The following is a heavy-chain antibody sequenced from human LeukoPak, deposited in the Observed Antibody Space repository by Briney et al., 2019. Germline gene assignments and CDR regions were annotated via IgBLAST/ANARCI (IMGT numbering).Heavy chain of an antibody. CDR2: MNPNSGNT. D-gene: IGHD3-22*01. CDR1: GGTFSSYA. CDR3: ARGRGRLNYYDSSGYYYR. J-gene: IGHJ5*02. Sequence: ASVKVSCKASGGTFSSYAINWVRQATGQGLEWMGWMNPNSGNTGYAQKFQGRVTMTRNTSISTAYMELSSLRSEDTAVYYCARGRGRLNYYDSSGYYYRWGQGTLVTVSS. V-gene: IGHV1-8*02.